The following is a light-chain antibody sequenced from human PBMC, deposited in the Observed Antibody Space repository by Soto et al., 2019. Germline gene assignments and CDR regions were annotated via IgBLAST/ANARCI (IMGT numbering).Light chain of an antibody. CDR2: WAS. Sequence: DIVMTQSPDSLAVSLGERATINCKSSQTILSSSDNRNYLAWYQQKAGQPPKLLIYWASTRESGVPDRFSGSGSGTDFTLTINSLQAVDVAVYYCHHYYNSPQTFGQGTKVEI. CDR3: HHYYNSPQT. V-gene: IGKV4-1*01. CDR1: QTILSSSDNRNY. J-gene: IGKJ1*01.